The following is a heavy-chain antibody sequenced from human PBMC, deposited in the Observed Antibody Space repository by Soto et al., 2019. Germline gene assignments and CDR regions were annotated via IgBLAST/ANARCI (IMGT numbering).Heavy chain of an antibody. CDR3: TRSAYMDV. V-gene: IGHV3-48*01. J-gene: IGHJ6*03. D-gene: IGHD2-2*01. CDR1: GFTFSSYS. CDR2: ISSGSSTI. Sequence: GGSLRLSCAASGFTFSSYSMNWVRQAPGKGLEWVSYISSGSSTIYYADSVKGRFTISRDNAKNSLYLQMDSLRADDTAVYYATRSAYMDVWGTGTTVTVSS.